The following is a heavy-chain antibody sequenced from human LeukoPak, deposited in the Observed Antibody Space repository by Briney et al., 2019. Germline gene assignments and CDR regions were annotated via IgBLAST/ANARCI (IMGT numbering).Heavy chain of an antibody. V-gene: IGHV4-59*11. CDR1: GGSMSDHF. J-gene: IGHJ4*02. CDR2: VYYTGST. Sequence: PSETLSLTCSVSGGSMSDHFWSWIRQPPGKGLEWIGYVYYTGSTNYNPSLESRVTMSVATSKKQFSLMMHSVTAAGTALYFCAGSLTGTKQKLESWGQGALVTVSS. CDR3: AGSLTGTKQKLES. D-gene: IGHD1-7*01.